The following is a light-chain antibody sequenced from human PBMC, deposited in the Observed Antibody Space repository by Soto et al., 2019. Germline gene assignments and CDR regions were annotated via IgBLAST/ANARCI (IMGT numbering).Light chain of an antibody. V-gene: IGKV1-12*01. CDR1: QGISSW. CDR3: QQADSFPLT. CDR2: AAS. J-gene: IGKJ4*01. Sequence: DIQMTQSPSSVSASIGDRVIISCRASQGISSWLAWYQQKPGEAPRLLIFAASRLQSGVPSRFSGSGSGTDFTLIISDLQPEDFATYYCQQADSFPLTFGGGTKVEIK.